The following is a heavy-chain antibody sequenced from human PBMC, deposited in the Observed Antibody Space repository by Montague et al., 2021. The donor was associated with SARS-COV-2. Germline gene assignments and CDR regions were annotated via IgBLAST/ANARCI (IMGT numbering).Heavy chain of an antibody. CDR3: ARDGYSSGWNGLHWFDP. CDR2: IYTSGST. Sequence: TLSLTCTVSIGSISSGSYYWSRIRQPAGKGLEWIGRIYTSGSTNYNPSLKSRVTISVDTSKNQFSPKLSSVTAADTAVYYCARDGYSSGWNGLHWFDPWGQGTLVTVSS. V-gene: IGHV4-61*02. CDR1: IGSISSGSYY. D-gene: IGHD6-25*01. J-gene: IGHJ5*02.